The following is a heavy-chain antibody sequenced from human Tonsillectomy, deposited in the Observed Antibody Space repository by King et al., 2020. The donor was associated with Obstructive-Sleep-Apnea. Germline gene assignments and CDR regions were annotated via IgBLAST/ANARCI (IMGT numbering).Heavy chain of an antibody. CDR2: IQPDDSET. D-gene: IGHD2/OR15-2a*01. CDR1: GYRFTTYW. CDR3: ARPRGIGSFYLYPFDM. Sequence: QLVQSGAEVKKPGESLKISCKGSGYRFTTYWIGWVRQMPGKGLEWMGFIQPDDSETRYSPSFQGQVTISADKSISTAYLQWSSLKASDTAIYYCARPRGIGSFYLYPFDMWGQGTMVTVSS. J-gene: IGHJ3*02. V-gene: IGHV5-51*01.